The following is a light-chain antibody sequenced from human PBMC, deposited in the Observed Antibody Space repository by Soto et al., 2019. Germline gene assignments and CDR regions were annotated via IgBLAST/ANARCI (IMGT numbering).Light chain of an antibody. V-gene: IGKV1-39*01. CDR1: QSITSF. J-gene: IGKJ3*01. Sequence: DIQMTQSPASLSAFVGDRVTITCRASQSITSFLNWYQQKPGKAPNLLIYAASVLQRGVPSRFSGSGSRTDFTLTISSLQPEDFATYYCQQSYTTPFTFGPGTKVDLK. CDR3: QQSYTTPFT. CDR2: AAS.